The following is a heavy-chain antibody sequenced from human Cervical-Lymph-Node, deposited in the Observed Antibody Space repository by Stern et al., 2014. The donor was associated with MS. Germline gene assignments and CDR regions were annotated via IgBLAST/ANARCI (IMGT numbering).Heavy chain of an antibody. CDR2: IVLIFGTA. V-gene: IGHV1-69*01. J-gene: IGHJ6*02. CDR3: ARDSTTGMDV. Sequence: QVQLVESGAEVKKPGPSVQVSCKTSGDTFSSYAISWERQGPGQGHEWMGGIVLIFGTANYAEKFQGRVTITADVSTNTAYMELSRLGSDDTAVYYCARDSTTGMDVWGQGTTVTVSS. D-gene: IGHD1-1*01. CDR1: GDTFSSYA.